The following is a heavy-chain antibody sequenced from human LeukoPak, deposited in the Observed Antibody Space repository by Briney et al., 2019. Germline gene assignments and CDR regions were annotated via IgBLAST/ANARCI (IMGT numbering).Heavy chain of an antibody. CDR2: IHPRSGDT. CDR3: ARDGEYGSGSYYRGCFDY. V-gene: IGHV1-2*02. J-gene: IGHJ4*02. Sequence: ASVKVSCKASGYSFTAFYIHWLRQAPGQGLEWMGWIHPRSGDTNYAQKFHGTFTMTSHTSINTAYIHLNSLRSDDTAVYYCARDGEYGSGSYYRGCFDYWGPGALVTVSS. CDR1: GYSFTAFY. D-gene: IGHD3-10*01.